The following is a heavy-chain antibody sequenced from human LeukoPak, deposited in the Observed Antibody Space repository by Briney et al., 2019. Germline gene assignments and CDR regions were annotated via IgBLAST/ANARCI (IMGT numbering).Heavy chain of an antibody. Sequence: GALLLSCAASGFTVSSNYMTWVRQAPGKGLEWVSVIHKNAITYYADTVKGRFTISRDNSKNMLYLQMNSLRAEDTAVYYCARSLRVRGVPDYMDVWGKGTTVIISS. CDR3: ARSLRVRGVPDYMDV. CDR1: GFTVSSNY. V-gene: IGHV3-53*01. D-gene: IGHD3-10*02. J-gene: IGHJ6*03. CDR2: IHKNAIT.